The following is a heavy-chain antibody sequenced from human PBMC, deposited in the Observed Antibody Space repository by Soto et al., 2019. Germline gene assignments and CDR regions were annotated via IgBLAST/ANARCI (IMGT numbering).Heavy chain of an antibody. V-gene: IGHV4-59*01. Sequence: QLQLQESGPGLVKPSETLSLTCTVSGGSISTYYWNWIRQPPGKGLEWIGDIYYSGRTNYNPSLKSRVAISVDMSKNQFSLTLSSVTPADRAVYYCARRRGDSGQRRGWFDPWGQGTLVTVSS. D-gene: IGHD5-12*01. CDR3: ARRRGDSGQRRGWFDP. J-gene: IGHJ5*02. CDR2: IYYSGRT. CDR1: GGSISTYY.